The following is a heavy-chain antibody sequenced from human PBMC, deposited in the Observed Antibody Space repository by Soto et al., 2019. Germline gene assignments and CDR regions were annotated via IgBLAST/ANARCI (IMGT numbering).Heavy chain of an antibody. CDR2: IYYSGSTYYN. D-gene: IGHD4-17*01. Sequence: SDTLSLTCTVSGGSISSGGYYWSWIRQHPGKGLEWIGYIYYSGSTYYNYYNPSLKSRITINPDTSKNQFSLQLNSVTPEDTAVYYCERDSPGYGDYVLFDYWGQGTLVTVSS. V-gene: IGHV4-31*03. CDR3: ERDSPGYGDYVLFDY. J-gene: IGHJ4*02. CDR1: GGSISSGGYY.